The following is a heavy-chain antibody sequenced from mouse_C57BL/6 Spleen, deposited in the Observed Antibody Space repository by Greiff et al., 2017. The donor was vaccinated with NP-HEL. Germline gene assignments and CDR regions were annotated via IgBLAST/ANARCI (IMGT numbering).Heavy chain of an antibody. D-gene: IGHD2-4*01. J-gene: IGHJ2*01. CDR1: GYTFTSYW. Sequence: QVQLQQPGAELVKPGASVKLSCKASGYTFTSYWMQWVKQRPGQGLEWIGEIDPSDSYTNYNQKFKGKATLTVDTSSSTAYMQLSSLTSEDSAVYYCARCRSDYDARLDYWGQGTTLTVSS. CDR2: IDPSDSYT. CDR3: ARCRSDYDARLDY. V-gene: IGHV1-50*01.